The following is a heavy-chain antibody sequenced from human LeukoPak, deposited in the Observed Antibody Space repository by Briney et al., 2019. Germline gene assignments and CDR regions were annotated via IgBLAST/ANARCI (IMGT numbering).Heavy chain of an antibody. J-gene: IGHJ3*02. D-gene: IGHD1-1*01. Sequence: SETLSLTCTISSASFSSYYWSWIRQPPGKGLEWIGYIYHSGSTNYNPSLKSRVTISLDTSKNQFSLKLSSVTAADTAVYYCARPSGMGPAFDIWGQGTMVTVSS. CDR3: ARPSGMGPAFDI. V-gene: IGHV4-59*08. CDR2: IYHSGST. CDR1: SASFSSYY.